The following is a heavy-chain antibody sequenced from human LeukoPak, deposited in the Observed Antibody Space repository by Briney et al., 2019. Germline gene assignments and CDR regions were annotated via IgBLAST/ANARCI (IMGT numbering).Heavy chain of an antibody. CDR2: ISGYNGNT. CDR3: ARDLSLGRHDDGEPFDY. D-gene: IGHD4-17*01. CDR1: GYTFSNHG. Sequence: ASVKVSCKTSGYTFSNHGISWVRQAPGQGLEWMGWISGYNGNTNYVKKFRGRVTMITDTSTSTAYMELRSLSSDDTALYYCARDLSLGRHDDGEPFDYWGQGTLVTVSS. J-gene: IGHJ4*02. V-gene: IGHV1-18*01.